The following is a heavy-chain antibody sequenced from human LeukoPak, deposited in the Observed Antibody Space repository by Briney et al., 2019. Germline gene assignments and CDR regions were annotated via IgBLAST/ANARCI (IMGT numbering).Heavy chain of an antibody. V-gene: IGHV4-34*01. Sequence: SETLSLTCAVYGGSFSGYYWSWIRQTPGKGLEWIGEINRSGTTNYNPSLKSRVAISVDTSKNQFSLKLSSVTAADTAVYYCARGLSWSTAALDIWGQGTMVTVSS. J-gene: IGHJ3*02. CDR2: INRSGTT. CDR1: GGSFSGYY. D-gene: IGHD5/OR15-5a*01. CDR3: ARGLSWSTAALDI.